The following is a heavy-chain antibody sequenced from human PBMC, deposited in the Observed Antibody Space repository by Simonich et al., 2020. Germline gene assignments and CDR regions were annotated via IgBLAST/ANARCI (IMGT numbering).Heavy chain of an antibody. V-gene: IGHV1-18*01. CDR2: SSAYNGNT. D-gene: IGHD6-13*01. Sequence: QVQLVQSGAEVKKPGASVKVSCKASGYTFTSFGISWVRQAPGQGLEWMGVSSAYNGNTKYAQKLQGRVTMTTDTSTSTAYMELRSLRSDDTAVYYCARDQGGRAAAATDYWGQGTLVTVSS. CDR1: GYTFTSFG. CDR3: ARDQGGRAAAATDY. J-gene: IGHJ4*02.